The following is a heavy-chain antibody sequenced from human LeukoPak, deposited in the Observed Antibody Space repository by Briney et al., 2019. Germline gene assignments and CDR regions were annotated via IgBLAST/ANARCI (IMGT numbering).Heavy chain of an antibody. CDR2: ISGFNGNT. CDR1: GYTFASYG. J-gene: IGHJ3*02. Sequence: GASVKVSCKASGYTFASYGISWVRQAPGQGLEWMGWISGFNGNTNHAQNLQDRVTMTTDTSTSTAYMELRSLRSDDTAVYFCARVPNQYCTSRCYYTVFDIWGQGTMVTVSS. D-gene: IGHD2/OR15-2a*01. CDR3: ARVPNQYCTSRCYYTVFDI. V-gene: IGHV1-18*01.